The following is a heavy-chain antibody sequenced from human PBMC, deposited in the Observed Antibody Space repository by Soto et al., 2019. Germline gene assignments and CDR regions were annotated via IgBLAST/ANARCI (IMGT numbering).Heavy chain of an antibody. D-gene: IGHD6-19*01. J-gene: IGHJ4*02. V-gene: IGHV1-2*04. CDR2: INPNSGGT. CDR3: TTASQWLPPYS. Sequence: ASVKVSCKASGYTFTGYYMHGVRQAPGQGLEWMGWINPNSGGTNYAQKFQGWVTMTRDTLYLHMNRLKTDDTAVYYCTTASQWLPPYSWGQGALVTVSS. CDR1: GYTFTGYY.